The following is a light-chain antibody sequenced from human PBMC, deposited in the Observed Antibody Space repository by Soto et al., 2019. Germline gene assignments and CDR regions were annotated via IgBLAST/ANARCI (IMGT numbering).Light chain of an antibody. CDR2: SAS. V-gene: IGKV1-39*01. J-gene: IGKJ3*01. CDR3: QQRSNWPIT. CDR1: QTISRY. Sequence: DIEMTQSPSSLSASLGDRVTITCRASQTISRYLNWYQQRPGKAPNLLIYSASSLQSGVPSRFSGSGSGTDFTLTISSLEPEDFAVYYCQQRSNWPITFGPGTKVDIK.